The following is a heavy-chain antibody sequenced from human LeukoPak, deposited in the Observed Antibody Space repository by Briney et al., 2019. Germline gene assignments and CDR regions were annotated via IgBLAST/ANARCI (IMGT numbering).Heavy chain of an antibody. V-gene: IGHV4-59*12. CDR3: AILERDIVVVPAAPFDY. CDR1: GGSISSYY. J-gene: IGHJ4*02. CDR2: IYYSGST. D-gene: IGHD2-2*01. Sequence: KPSETLSLTCTVSGGSISSYYWSWIRQPPGKGLEWIGYIYYSGSTNFNPSLKSRVTISVDTSKNQFSLKLNSVTAADTAVYYCAILERDIVVVPAAPFDYWGQGTLVTVSS.